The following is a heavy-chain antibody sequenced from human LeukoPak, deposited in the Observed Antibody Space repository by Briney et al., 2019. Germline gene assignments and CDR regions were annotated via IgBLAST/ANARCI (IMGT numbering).Heavy chain of an antibody. D-gene: IGHD6-13*01. J-gene: IGHJ4*02. CDR3: AKISTPIPAAGAMDN. CDR1: GFTFSSYH. CDR2: ISGGGGGT. Sequence: PGGSLRLSCAASGFTFSSYHMNWVRQAPGQGLEWVSSISGGGGGTYYANSVKGRFTISRDNSRSTLYLQMNGLRAEDTAVYYCAKISTPIPAAGAMDNWGQGTLVTVSS. V-gene: IGHV3-23*01.